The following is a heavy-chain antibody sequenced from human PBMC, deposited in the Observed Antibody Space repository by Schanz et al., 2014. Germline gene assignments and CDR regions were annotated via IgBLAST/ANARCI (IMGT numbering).Heavy chain of an antibody. CDR3: AKDLLYGAPMPLNHLDY. J-gene: IGHJ4*02. V-gene: IGHV3-23*01. CDR1: GFTFSSYA. Sequence: EVQLLESGGGLVQPGGSPRLSCAASGFTFSSYAMSWVRQAPGKGLEWVSALSGSGGSTYYADSVKGRFTISRDNSKNTLYLQMNSLRAEDTAVYYCAKDLLYGAPMPLNHLDYWGQGTLVTVSS. CDR2: LSGSGGST. D-gene: IGHD2-2*01.